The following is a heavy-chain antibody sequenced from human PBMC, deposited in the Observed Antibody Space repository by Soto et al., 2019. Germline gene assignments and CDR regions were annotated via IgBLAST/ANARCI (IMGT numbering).Heavy chain of an antibody. CDR2: TYYRSKWYT. J-gene: IGHJ4*02. CDR3: SRGAASTYTVLFDY. Sequence: SRTRSLDCGISGDSVSSNSSGCNCIRQSPSRGLEWLGRTYYRSKWYTDYALSVIGQITISPDTSKSHFALQLNSVTPDDTSLYYFSRGAASTYTVLFDYWGQGNLVTVSS. CDR1: GDSVSSNSSG. D-gene: IGHD6-13*01. V-gene: IGHV6-1*01.